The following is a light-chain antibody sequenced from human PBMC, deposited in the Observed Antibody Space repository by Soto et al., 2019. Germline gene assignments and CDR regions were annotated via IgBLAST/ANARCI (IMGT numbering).Light chain of an antibody. CDR2: SAS. CDR1: QGISTW. Sequence: DIQMTQSPSSVSASVGDRVTITCRASQGISTWLAWYQQKPGKAPKLLIYSASSLHSGVPSRFRGSGSGTDFTLTITSLQAEDFAPYYCQQADSFPPTFGGGTKVEI. J-gene: IGKJ4*01. V-gene: IGKV1-12*01. CDR3: QQADSFPPT.